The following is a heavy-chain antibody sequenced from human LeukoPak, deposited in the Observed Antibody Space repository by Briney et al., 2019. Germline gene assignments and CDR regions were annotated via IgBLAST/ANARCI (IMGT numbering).Heavy chain of an antibody. J-gene: IGHJ6*02. CDR3: ARDLYYDILTGYGMDV. CDR1: GFTFSSYS. Sequence: GGSLRLSCAASGFTFSSYSMNWVRQAPGKGLEWVSYISSSSSTIYYADSVKGRFTISRDNAKNSLYLQMNSLRAEDTAVYYCARDLYYDILTGYGMDVWGQGTTVTVSS. CDR2: ISSSSSTI. V-gene: IGHV3-48*04. D-gene: IGHD3-9*01.